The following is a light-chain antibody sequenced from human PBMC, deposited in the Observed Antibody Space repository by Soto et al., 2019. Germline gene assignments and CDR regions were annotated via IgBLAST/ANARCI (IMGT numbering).Light chain of an antibody. Sequence: DIQMTQSPSSLSASVGDRVTITCRASQSISSYLTWYQQKPGKAPKLLIYAASSLKSGVPSRFSGSASGTYFTLTISILPPEDVANYYCQQSNSTPQTFGQGTKLEIK. CDR3: QQSNSTPQT. CDR2: AAS. CDR1: QSISSY. J-gene: IGKJ2*01. V-gene: IGKV1-39*01.